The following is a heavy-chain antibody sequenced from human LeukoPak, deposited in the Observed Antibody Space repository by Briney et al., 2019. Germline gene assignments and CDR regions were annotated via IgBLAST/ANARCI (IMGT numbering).Heavy chain of an antibody. Sequence: PGGSLRLSCTASGFTFSNYDMGWVRQAPGKGLEWVSVSRGSGDRTYYADSVKGRFPISKTNSTNTVYMQMNSLRAEDTAVYFCAKGGNNGGTFDYWGQGTLVTVSS. CDR1: GFTFSNYD. D-gene: IGHD1/OR15-1a*01. V-gene: IGHV3-23*01. CDR3: AKGGNNGGTFDY. J-gene: IGHJ4*02. CDR2: SRGSGDRT.